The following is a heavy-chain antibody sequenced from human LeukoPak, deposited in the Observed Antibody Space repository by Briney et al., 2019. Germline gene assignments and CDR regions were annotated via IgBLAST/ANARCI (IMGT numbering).Heavy chain of an antibody. V-gene: IGHV3-23*01. Sequence: PGGSLRLSCAASGFDFSAYVMSWVRQSPGKGLEWVSVIRDSGGMTFYADSVKGRFTISRDNSRNTLYLRMNSLGAEDTATYYCTRHAGSGWFAAYQYWGQGILVTVS. CDR2: IRDSGGMT. CDR1: GFDFSAYV. CDR3: TRHAGSGWFAAYQY. D-gene: IGHD6-19*01. J-gene: IGHJ4*02.